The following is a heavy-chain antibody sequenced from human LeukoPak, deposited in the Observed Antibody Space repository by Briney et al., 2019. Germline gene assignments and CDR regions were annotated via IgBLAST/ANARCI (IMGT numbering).Heavy chain of an antibody. Sequence: SETLSLTCTVSGGSISSYYWSWIRQPPGKGLEWLGYIYYSGSTNYNPSLKSRVTISVDTSKNQFSLKLSSVTAADTAVYYCARDHQYYYYMDVWGKGTTVTVSS. CDR3: ARDHQYYYYMDV. D-gene: IGHD2-2*01. J-gene: IGHJ6*03. CDR1: GGSISSYY. V-gene: IGHV4-59*01. CDR2: IYYSGST.